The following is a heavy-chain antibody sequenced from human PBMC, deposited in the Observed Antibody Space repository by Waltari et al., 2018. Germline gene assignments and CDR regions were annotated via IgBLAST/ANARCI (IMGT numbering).Heavy chain of an antibody. CDR1: GFTFSSDR. D-gene: IGHD5-18*01. Sequence: EVQLVESGGGLVKPGGSLRLSCAASGFTFSSDRMNWVRQAPGKGLEWVSSISSSSSYIYYADSVKGRFTISRDNAKNSLYLQMNSLRAEDTAVYYCARGYLGYRPGGGGFDYWGQGTLVTVSS. V-gene: IGHV3-21*01. CDR3: ARGYLGYRPGGGGFDY. J-gene: IGHJ4*02. CDR2: ISSSSSYI.